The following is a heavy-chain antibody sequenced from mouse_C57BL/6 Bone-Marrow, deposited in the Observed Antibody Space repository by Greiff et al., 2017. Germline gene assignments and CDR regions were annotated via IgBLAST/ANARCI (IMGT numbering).Heavy chain of an antibody. D-gene: IGHD2-3*01. Sequence: VQLQQSGAELVRPGASVKLSCTASGFNIKDDYMHWVKQRPEQGLEWIGWIDPENGDTEYASKFQGKATITADTSSNTAYLQLSSLTSEDTAVYHCTHDGYYGDYWGQGTTLTVAS. V-gene: IGHV14-4*01. CDR1: GFNIKDDY. J-gene: IGHJ2*01. CDR3: THDGYYGDY. CDR2: IDPENGDT.